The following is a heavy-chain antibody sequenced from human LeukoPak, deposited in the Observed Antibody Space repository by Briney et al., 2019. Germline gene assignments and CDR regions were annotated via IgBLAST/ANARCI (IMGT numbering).Heavy chain of an antibody. CDR3: AKGGVALTGVVYYMDV. CDR1: GGSISSSSYY. Sequence: ETLSLTCTVSGGSISSSSYYWGWIRQPPGKGLEWVSAISGSGGSTYYADSVKGRFTISRDNSKNTLYLQMNSLRAEDTAVYYCAKGGVALTGVVYYMDVWGKGTTVTVSS. V-gene: IGHV3-23*01. CDR2: ISGSGGST. D-gene: IGHD3-3*01. J-gene: IGHJ6*03.